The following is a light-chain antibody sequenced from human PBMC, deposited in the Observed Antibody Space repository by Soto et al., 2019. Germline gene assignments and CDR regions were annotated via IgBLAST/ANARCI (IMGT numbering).Light chain of an antibody. J-gene: IGKJ1*01. Sequence: DIQMTQSPSSLSASVGDRVTISCRASQGIGNDLGWFQQKPGKAPKRLIYAASSVQSGVPSRFSGSGSGTEFTLTISSLQPEDFATYYCLQLNTYPWTFGQGTKVEIK. V-gene: IGKV1-17*01. CDR3: LQLNTYPWT. CDR1: QGIGND. CDR2: AAS.